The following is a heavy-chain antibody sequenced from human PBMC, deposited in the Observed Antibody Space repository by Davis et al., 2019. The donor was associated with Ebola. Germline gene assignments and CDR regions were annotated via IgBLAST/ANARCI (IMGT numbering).Heavy chain of an antibody. CDR1: GGTFSSYA. J-gene: IGHJ6*02. V-gene: IGHV1-69*06. CDR3: AHPSTYYYYGMDV. CDR2: IIPIFGTA. Sequence: SVKVSCKASGGTFSSYAISWVRQAPGQGLEWMGGIIPIFGTANYAQKFQGRVTITADKSTSTAYMELSSLRSEDTAVYYCAHPSTYYYYGMDVWGQGTTVTVSS.